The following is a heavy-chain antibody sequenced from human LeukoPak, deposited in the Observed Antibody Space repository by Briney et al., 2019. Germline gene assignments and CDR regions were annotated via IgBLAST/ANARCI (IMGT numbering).Heavy chain of an antibody. Sequence: TSETLSLTCTVSGGSISSGDYYWSWIRQPPGKGLEWIGYIYYSGSTYYNPSLKSRVTISVDTSKNQFSLKLSSVTAADTAVYYCARTVTPSIYFDYWGQGTLVTVSS. V-gene: IGHV4-30-4*01. D-gene: IGHD4-17*01. CDR2: IYYSGST. J-gene: IGHJ4*02. CDR1: GGSISSGDYY. CDR3: ARTVTPSIYFDY.